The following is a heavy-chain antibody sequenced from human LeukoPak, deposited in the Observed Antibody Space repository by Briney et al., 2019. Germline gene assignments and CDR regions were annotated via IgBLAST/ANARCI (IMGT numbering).Heavy chain of an antibody. CDR2: ISRSSSDT. D-gene: IGHD4-17*01. Sequence: GGSLRLSCAASGFTFSDYYMSWIRQAPGKGLEWVSYISRSSSDTNYADSVKGRFTISRDNSKNTLYLQMDSLRAEDTALYYCAKCTTWNTHYPIDYWGQGTLVTVSS. J-gene: IGHJ4*02. CDR1: GFTFSDYY. V-gene: IGHV3-11*03. CDR3: AKCTTWNTHYPIDY.